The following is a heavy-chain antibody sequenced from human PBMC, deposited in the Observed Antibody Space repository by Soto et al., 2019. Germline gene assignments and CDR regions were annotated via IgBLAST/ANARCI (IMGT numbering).Heavy chain of an antibody. V-gene: IGHV4-39*01. CDR2: IYYSGST. J-gene: IGHJ4*02. CDR1: GGSISSSSYY. Sequence: SETLSLTCTVSGGSISSSSYYWGWIRQPPGKGLEWIGSIYYSGSTYYNPSLKSRVTISVDTSKNQFSLKLSSVTAADTAVYYCARHRRGFDYWGQGTLVTVSS. CDR3: ARHRRGFDY.